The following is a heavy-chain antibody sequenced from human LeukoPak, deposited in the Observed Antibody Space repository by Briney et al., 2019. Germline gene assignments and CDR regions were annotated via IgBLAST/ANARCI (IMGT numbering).Heavy chain of an antibody. CDR2: IGHAGDT. D-gene: IGHD3-9*01. CDR1: GFAFSSYD. V-gene: IGHV3-13*01. Sequence: GGSLRLSCAASGFAFSSYDMHWVRQVSGKGLEWVSAIGHAGDTYYADSVKGRFTISREDAKNYFFLQMNSLRAGDTAVYYCAHFGIDWANDCWGQGTLVTVSS. CDR3: AHFGIDWANDC. J-gene: IGHJ4*02.